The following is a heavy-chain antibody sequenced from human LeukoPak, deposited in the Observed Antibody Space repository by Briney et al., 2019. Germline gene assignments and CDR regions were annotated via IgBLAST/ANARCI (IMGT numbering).Heavy chain of an antibody. CDR2: IKQDGSEK. CDR3: ARIVISGSSIAFDI. V-gene: IGHV3-7*01. CDR1: GFAFSSYW. D-gene: IGHD6-6*01. Sequence: GGSLRLSCAASGFAFSSYWMSWVRQAPGKGLEWVANIKQDGSEKYYVDSVKGRFTISRDNAKNSLYLQMNSLRAEDTAVYYCARIVISGSSIAFDIWGQGTMVTVSS. J-gene: IGHJ3*02.